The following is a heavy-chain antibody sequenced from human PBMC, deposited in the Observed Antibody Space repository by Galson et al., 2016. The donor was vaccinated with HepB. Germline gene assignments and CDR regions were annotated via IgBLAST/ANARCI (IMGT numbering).Heavy chain of an antibody. CDR3: VRGPGRVGATGFDY. CDR2: TRNKTKSYTT. Sequence: SLRLSCAASGFTFSTYAIHWVRQAPGKGLEWVGRTRNKTKSYTTEYAASVEGRFTISRDDSKNSLYLQMNSLKTEDTAVYYCVRGPGRVGATGFDYWGQGTLVTVSS. J-gene: IGHJ4*02. V-gene: IGHV3-72*01. CDR1: GFTFSTYA. D-gene: IGHD1-26*01.